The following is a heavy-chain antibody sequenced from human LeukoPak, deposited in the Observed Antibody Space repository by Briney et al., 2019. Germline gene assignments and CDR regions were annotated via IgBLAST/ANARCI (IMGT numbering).Heavy chain of an antibody. CDR1: GFSFSTYS. CDR2: ISNSGHTT. CDR3: ARRITISGLGYYMDV. Sequence: GGSLRLSCAASGFSFSTYSMNWVRQAAGKGLGWVSYISNSGHTTYYAESVKGRFTISRGNAWNSLYLQMNSLRGEDTAVYYCARRITISGLGYYMDVGGKGTTVIVSA. D-gene: IGHD3-3*01. J-gene: IGHJ6*04. V-gene: IGHV3-48*01.